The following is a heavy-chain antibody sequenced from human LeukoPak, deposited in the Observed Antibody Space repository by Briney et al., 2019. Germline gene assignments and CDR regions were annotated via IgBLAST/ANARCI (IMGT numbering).Heavy chain of an antibody. Sequence: PGGSLRLSCAAPGFTFSSFSMNWVRQAPGKGLEWLSYISASSSTIYYADSVKGRFTISRDNAKNSLYLQMDSLRAEDTAVYYCARDAGERWTVDFDYWGQGTLVTVSS. J-gene: IGHJ4*02. CDR3: ARDAGERWTVDFDY. D-gene: IGHD4-23*01. CDR1: GFTFSSFS. V-gene: IGHV3-48*01. CDR2: ISASSSTI.